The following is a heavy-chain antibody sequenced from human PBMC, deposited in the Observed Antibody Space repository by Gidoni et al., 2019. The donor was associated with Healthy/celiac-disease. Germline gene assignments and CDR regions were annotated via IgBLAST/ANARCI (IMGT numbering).Heavy chain of an antibody. CDR2: IIPSCGTA. V-gene: IGHV1-69*01. CDR1: GGTFSSYA. CDR3: ARLSTIFGVVSYYYYGMDV. D-gene: IGHD3-3*01. Sequence: QVQLVQSGAEVKKPGSSLKVSCKASGGTFSSYAISWVRQAPGQGLEWMGGIIPSCGTANYAQKFQGRVTITADESTSTAYMELSSLRSEDTAVYYCARLSTIFGVVSYYYYGMDVWGQGTTVTVSS. J-gene: IGHJ6*02.